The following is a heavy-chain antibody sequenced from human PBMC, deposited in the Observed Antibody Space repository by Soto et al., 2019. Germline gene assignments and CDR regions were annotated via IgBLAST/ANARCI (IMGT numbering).Heavy chain of an antibody. CDR1: GGSISTSNCY. D-gene: IGHD2-21*02. V-gene: IGHV4-39*01. J-gene: IGHJ4*02. CDR3: ATVGVPASRHTDLDF. Sequence: SETLSLPCTVSGGSISTSNCYWGWVRQPPGKGLDWIGNIYYSGTTYYNPSLKSRVTISVDTSKNQFSLKLNSVTAADTAVYYCATVGVPASRHTDLDFWGPGTLVTVSS. CDR2: IYYSGTT.